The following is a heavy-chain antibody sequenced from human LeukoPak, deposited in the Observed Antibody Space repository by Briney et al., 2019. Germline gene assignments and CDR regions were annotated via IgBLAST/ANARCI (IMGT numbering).Heavy chain of an antibody. Sequence: GGSLRLSCAASGFTFSNYKMNWVRQAPGKGLEWVSSISSSSSYIYYADSVKGRFTISRDNAKNSLYLQMNSLRAEDTAVYYCARDRRSAAGTTYYFDYWGQGTLVTVSS. CDR2: ISSSSSYI. J-gene: IGHJ4*02. CDR3: ARDRRSAAGTTYYFDY. D-gene: IGHD6-13*01. CDR1: GFTFSNYK. V-gene: IGHV3-21*01.